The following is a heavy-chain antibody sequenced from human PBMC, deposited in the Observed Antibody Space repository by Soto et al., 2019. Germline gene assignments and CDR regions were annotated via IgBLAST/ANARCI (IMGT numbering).Heavy chain of an antibody. CDR1: GYTFTSYT. V-gene: IGHV1-3*01. CDR2: INAGNGRE. CDR3: ARGGGWVGEASFDS. D-gene: IGHD3-10*01. J-gene: IGHJ4*02. Sequence: QVQLEQSGAEVKKPGASVKVSCKTSGYTFTSYTLHWVRQAPGQGLEWMGWINAGNGREKYSQRFQDRVSLSTDKSATTAYMELRSPRSKATAVYFCARGGGWVGEASFDSWGQGTQVTVSS.